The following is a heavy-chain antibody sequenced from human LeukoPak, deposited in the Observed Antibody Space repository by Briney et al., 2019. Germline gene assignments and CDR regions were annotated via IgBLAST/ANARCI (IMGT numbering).Heavy chain of an antibody. CDR1: GFTFSSYA. V-gene: IGHV3-64*01. Sequence: PGGSLRLSCAASGFTFSSYAMHWVRQAPGKGLEYVSAISGNGGITYYANSVKGRFTISRDNSKNTLYLQMGSLRTEDMAVYYCATLSHSDYFDYWRQGTLVTVSS. CDR3: ATLSHSDYFDY. J-gene: IGHJ4*02. CDR2: ISGNGGIT.